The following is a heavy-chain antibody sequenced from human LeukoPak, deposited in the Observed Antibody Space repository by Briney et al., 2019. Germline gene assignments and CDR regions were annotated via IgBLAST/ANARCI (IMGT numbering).Heavy chain of an antibody. CDR3: ARDKRPGDY. CDR2: ISYTGSA. CDR1: GGSISGYY. J-gene: IGHJ4*02. Sequence: SETLSLTCTVSGGSISGYYWNWIRQPPGKGLEWIGYISYTGSADYNPSLKSRVTISVDTSKNQFSLKVTSLTAADTAVYYCARDKRPGDYWGQGTLVTVSS. D-gene: IGHD7-27*01. V-gene: IGHV4-59*01.